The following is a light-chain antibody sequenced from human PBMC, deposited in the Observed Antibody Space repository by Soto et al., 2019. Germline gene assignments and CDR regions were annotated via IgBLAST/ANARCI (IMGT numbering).Light chain of an antibody. CDR2: GNI. CDR1: SSNIGAGYD. V-gene: IGLV1-40*01. J-gene: IGLJ2*01. CDR3: QSYDSSLSVV. Sequence: QSVLTQPPSVSGAPGQRGTIACTGSSSNIGAGYDVHWYQRLPGTAPKLLIYGNINRPSGVPDRFSGSKSGTSASLAITGLRAEDEADYFCQSYDSSLSVVFGGGTKLTVL.